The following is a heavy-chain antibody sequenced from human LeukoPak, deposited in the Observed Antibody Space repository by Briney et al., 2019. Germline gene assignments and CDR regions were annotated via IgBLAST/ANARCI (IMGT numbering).Heavy chain of an antibody. D-gene: IGHD5-18*01. Sequence: GGSLRLSCAASGFTFSSYAMSWVRQAPGKGLEWVSDHSGSGGSTYYADSVKGRFTISRDNSKNTLYLQMNGLRAEDTAVYYCAKDQGEQLWFLNGLTFDYWGQGTLVTVSS. V-gene: IGHV3-23*01. J-gene: IGHJ4*02. CDR1: GFTFSSYA. CDR2: HSGSGGST. CDR3: AKDQGEQLWFLNGLTFDY.